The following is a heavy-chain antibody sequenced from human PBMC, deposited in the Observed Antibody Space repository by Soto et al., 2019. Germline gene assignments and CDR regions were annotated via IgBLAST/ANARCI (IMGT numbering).Heavy chain of an antibody. D-gene: IGHD3-22*01. Sequence: SETLSLTCAVSGYSISSGYYWGWIRQPPGKGLEWIGSIYHSGSTYYNPSLKSRVTISVDTSKNQFSLKLSSVTAADTAVYYCARVDGHRSGYYYVYWGPGTLVTVSS. V-gene: IGHV4-38-2*01. CDR1: GYSISSGYY. CDR3: ARVDGHRSGYYYVY. CDR2: IYHSGST. J-gene: IGHJ4*02.